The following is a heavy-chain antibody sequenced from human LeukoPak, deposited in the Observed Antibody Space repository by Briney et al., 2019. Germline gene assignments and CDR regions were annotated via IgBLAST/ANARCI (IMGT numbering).Heavy chain of an antibody. CDR3: AKAPVTSCRGAFCYPFDS. CDR2: TSSSDAGK. J-gene: IGHJ4*02. V-gene: IGHV3-23*01. D-gene: IGHD2-15*01. CDR1: GFTFSSYE. Sequence: GGSLRLSCAASGFTFSSYEMNWVRRAPGKGLEWVSATSSSDAGKYYADSVRGRFTISRDNSRNTMYLQMNSLRAEDAVVYYCAKAPVTSCRGAFCYPFDSWGQGTVVTVSS.